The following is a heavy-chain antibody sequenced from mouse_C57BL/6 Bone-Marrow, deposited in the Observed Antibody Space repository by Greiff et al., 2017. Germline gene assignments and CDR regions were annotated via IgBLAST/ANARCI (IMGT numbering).Heavy chain of an antibody. V-gene: IGHV5-6*02. CDR2: ISSGGSYT. Sequence: EVMLVESGGDLVKPGGSLKLSCAASGFTFSSYGMSWVRQTPDKRLEWVATISSGGSYTYYPDSVKGRFTISRDNAKNTLYLQMSSLKSEDTAMYYCARRLYVGDYSWFAYWGQGTLVTVSA. CDR3: ARRLYVGDYSWFAY. CDR1: GFTFSSYG. J-gene: IGHJ3*01. D-gene: IGHD2-3*01.